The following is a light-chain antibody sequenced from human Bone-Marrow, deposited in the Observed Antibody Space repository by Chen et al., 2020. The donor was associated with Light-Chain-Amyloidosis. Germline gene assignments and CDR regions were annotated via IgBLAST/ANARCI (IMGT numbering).Light chain of an antibody. CDR2: SDT. Sequence: SYELTQPPSVSVSPGQTARITCSGDDLPTKYAYWYQQKPGQGPVLVIHSDTERPSGISERLSGSSSGITATLTISGVQAEDEADYHCQSADSSGTYEVIFGGGTKLTGL. J-gene: IGLJ2*01. CDR1: DLPTKY. V-gene: IGLV3-25*03. CDR3: QSADSSGTYEVI.